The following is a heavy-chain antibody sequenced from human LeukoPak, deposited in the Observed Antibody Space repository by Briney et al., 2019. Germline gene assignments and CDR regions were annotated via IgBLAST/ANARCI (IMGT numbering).Heavy chain of an antibody. CDR3: ARVTGYMIEDYFDY. CDR2: INSYGSST. J-gene: IGHJ4*02. V-gene: IGHV3-74*01. D-gene: IGHD3-22*01. Sequence: GGSLRLSCAASGFTFSSHWMHWVRQAPGKGLVWVSRINSYGSSTTYADSVKGRLTISRDNAKNTLYLQMNSLRAEDTAVYYCARVTGYMIEDYFDYWGQGTLVTVSS. CDR1: GFTFSSHW.